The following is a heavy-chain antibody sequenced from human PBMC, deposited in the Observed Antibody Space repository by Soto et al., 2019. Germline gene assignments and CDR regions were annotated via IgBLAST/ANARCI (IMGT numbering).Heavy chain of an antibody. Sequence: QVQLVQSGAEVKKPGASVKVSCKASGYTFISYGISWVRQAPGQGLEWMGWISAYNGNTNYAHKLQGRVTMTTDTSTSTAYMELRSLRSDDTAVYYCATGLQISYGGNSNYWYFDLWGRGTLVTVSS. J-gene: IGHJ2*01. CDR3: ATGLQISYGGNSNYWYFDL. CDR2: ISAYNGNT. CDR1: GYTFISYG. V-gene: IGHV1-18*01. D-gene: IGHD4-17*01.